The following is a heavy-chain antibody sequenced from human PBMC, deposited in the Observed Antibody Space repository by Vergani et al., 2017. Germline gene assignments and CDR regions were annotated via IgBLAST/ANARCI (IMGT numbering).Heavy chain of an antibody. CDR1: EYSFGNYW. V-gene: IGHV5-51*01. D-gene: IGHD1-1*01. CDR3: ARHTTYTDS. CDR2: IYPADSDT. J-gene: IGHJ4*02. Sequence: EVELVQSGPEMRKPGESLKISCKGSEYSFGNYWIGWVRQMPGEGLEWRGIIYPADSDTRYSPSFQGQVTISADKSISTAFLQWDSLKASDTALYYCARHTTYTDSWGQGTLVTVSS.